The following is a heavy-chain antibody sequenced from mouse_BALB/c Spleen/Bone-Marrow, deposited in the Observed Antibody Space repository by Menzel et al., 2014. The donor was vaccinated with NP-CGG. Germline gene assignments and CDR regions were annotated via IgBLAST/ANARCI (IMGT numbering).Heavy chain of an antibody. Sequence: EVKLVESGAELVKPGASVKLSCTASGFNIKNTYIHWVKQRPEQGLEWIGRIDPANVNTKYDPKFQGKATITADTSSNTAYLQLSSLTSEDTAVYYCATYYYGIGLFAYWGQGTLVTVSA. CDR1: GFNIKNTY. CDR2: IDPANVNT. V-gene: IGHV14-3*02. J-gene: IGHJ3*01. D-gene: IGHD1-1*01. CDR3: ATYYYGIGLFAY.